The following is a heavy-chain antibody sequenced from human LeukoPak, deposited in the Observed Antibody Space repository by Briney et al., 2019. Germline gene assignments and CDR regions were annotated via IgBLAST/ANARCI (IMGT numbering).Heavy chain of an antibody. D-gene: IGHD2-15*01. J-gene: IGHJ4*02. CDR2: INTNGGGT. CDR3: ARVGYCSGGTCPYYFDL. Sequence: ASVTVSCTASGYTFTGYYMHWVRQAPGQGLEWMGWINTNGGGTNYAQKFQGRVTMTRDTSISTAYMELSSLRSDDTAVYYCARVGYCSGGTCPYYFDLWGQGTLVTVSS. V-gene: IGHV1-2*02. CDR1: GYTFTGYY.